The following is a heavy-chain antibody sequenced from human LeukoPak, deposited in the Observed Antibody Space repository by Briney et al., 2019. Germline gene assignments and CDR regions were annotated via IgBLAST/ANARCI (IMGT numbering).Heavy chain of an antibody. CDR2: ISSSSSYI. CDR1: GFTFSSYS. D-gene: IGHD1-1*01. CDR3: ARDGKASVGAFDI. J-gene: IGHJ3*02. Sequence: PGGSLRLSCAASGFTFSSYSMNRVRQAPGKGLEWVSSISSSSSYIYYADSVKGRFTISRDNAKNSLYLQMNSLRAEDTAVYYCARDGKASVGAFDIWGQGTMVTVSS. V-gene: IGHV3-21*01.